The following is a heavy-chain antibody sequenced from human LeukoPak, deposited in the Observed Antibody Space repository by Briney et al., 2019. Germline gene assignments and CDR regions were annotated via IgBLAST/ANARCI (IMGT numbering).Heavy chain of an antibody. D-gene: IGHD2-15*01. V-gene: IGHV4-34*01. Sequence: SETLSLTCAVYGGSFSGYYWSWIRQPPGKGLEWIGEINHSGSTNYNPSLESRVTISVDTSKNQFSLKLSSVTAADTAVYYCARDRVGLPPSVVSDAFDIWGQGTMVTASS. J-gene: IGHJ3*02. CDR3: ARDRVGLPPSVVSDAFDI. CDR1: GGSFSGYY. CDR2: INHSGST.